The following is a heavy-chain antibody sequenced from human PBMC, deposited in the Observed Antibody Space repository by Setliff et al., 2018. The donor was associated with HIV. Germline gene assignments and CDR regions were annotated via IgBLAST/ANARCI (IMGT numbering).Heavy chain of an antibody. D-gene: IGHD3-3*01. Sequence: ASVTVSCKASGYTFTSYGISWVRQAPGQGLEWMGWISAYNGNTNYAQKLQGRVTMTTDTSTSTAYMELRSLRSDDTAVYYCAREGIERYQYYNFWSGYYTPDYWGQGTLVTVS. J-gene: IGHJ4*02. CDR3: AREGIERYQYYNFWSGYYTPDY. CDR2: ISAYNGNT. V-gene: IGHV1-18*01. CDR1: GYTFTSYG.